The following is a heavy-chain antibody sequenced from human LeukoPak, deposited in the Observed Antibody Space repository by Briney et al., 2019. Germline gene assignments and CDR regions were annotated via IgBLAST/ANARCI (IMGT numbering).Heavy chain of an antibody. CDR3: ARDRYGDYSFDY. CDR1: GFTFSSYA. J-gene: IGHJ4*02. CDR2: ISGSGDNT. V-gene: IGHV3-23*01. D-gene: IGHD4-17*01. Sequence: GGSLRLSCAASGFTFSSYAMSWVRQAPGKGLEWVSSISGSGDNTHYADSVKGRFTISRDNSKNMMYLQMNSLRAEDTALYYCARDRYGDYSFDYWGQGILVTVSS.